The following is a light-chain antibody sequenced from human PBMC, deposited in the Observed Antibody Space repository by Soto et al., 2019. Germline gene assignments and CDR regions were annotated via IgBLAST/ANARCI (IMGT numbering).Light chain of an antibody. CDR3: SSFTGSSTL. CDR1: SSDVGGYNY. Sequence: ALTQPASVSGSPGQSITISCTGTSSDVGGYNYVSWYQQHPDKAPKLMIYDVNNRPSGVSNRFSGSKSGNTASLTISGLQAEDEADYYCSSFTGSSTLFGGGTKVTVL. V-gene: IGLV2-14*03. CDR2: DVN. J-gene: IGLJ2*01.